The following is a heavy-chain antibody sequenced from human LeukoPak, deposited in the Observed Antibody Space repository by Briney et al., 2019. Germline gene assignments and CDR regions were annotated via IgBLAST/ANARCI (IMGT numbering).Heavy chain of an antibody. V-gene: IGHV3-23*01. CDR2: ISGSGITT. D-gene: IGHD6-19*01. J-gene: IGHJ4*02. CDR1: GFTFSSYA. Sequence: GGSLRLSCAASGFTFSSYAMSWVRQAPGKGLEWVLAISGSGITTYYADSVKGRFTISRDNSKNTLQLQMNSLRAEDTAEYYCALYRYRTGWFGSFDFWGQGTQVIVSS. CDR3: ALYRYRTGWFGSFDF.